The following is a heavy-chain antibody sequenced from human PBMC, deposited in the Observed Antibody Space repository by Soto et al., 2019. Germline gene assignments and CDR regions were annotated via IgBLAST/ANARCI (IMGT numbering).Heavy chain of an antibody. Sequence: GASVKVSCKASGYTFTSYYMHWVRQAPGQGLEWMGIINPSGGSTSYAQKFQGRVTMTRDTSTSTVYMELSSLRSEDTAVYYCARDNSELHYDSSGYYGYWGQGTLVPVSS. D-gene: IGHD3-22*01. CDR2: INPSGGST. J-gene: IGHJ4*02. CDR1: GYTFTSYY. V-gene: IGHV1-46*03. CDR3: ARDNSELHYDSSGYYGY.